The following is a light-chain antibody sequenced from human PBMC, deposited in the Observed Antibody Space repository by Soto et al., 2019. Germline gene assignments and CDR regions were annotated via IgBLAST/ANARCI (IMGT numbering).Light chain of an antibody. CDR1: SSDVGGYNY. J-gene: IGLJ6*01. Sequence: QSALTQPASVSGSPGQSITISCTGTSSDVGGYNYVSWYQQHPDKAPKLMIYEVTNRPSGVSNRFSGSKSGNTASLTISGLQTEDEADYYCISYTSRITLIYFVGNGTKVTV. V-gene: IGLV2-14*01. CDR3: ISYTSRITLIYF. CDR2: EVT.